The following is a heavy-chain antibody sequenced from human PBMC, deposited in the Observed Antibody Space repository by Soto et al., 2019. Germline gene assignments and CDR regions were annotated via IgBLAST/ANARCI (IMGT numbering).Heavy chain of an antibody. V-gene: IGHV3-21*01. CDR3: ARGDVYNSFDH. CDR1: GFTFSSYT. J-gene: IGHJ4*02. Sequence: EVQLVESGGGLVKPGGSLRLSCTASGFTFSSYTMNWVRQAPGKGLEWVSSISSSDAYIYYADSVKGRFTISRDNVKNSLDLQMNSLRAEDTAVYYCARGDVYNSFDHWGQGTLVTVSS. CDR2: ISSSDAYI. D-gene: IGHD1-1*01.